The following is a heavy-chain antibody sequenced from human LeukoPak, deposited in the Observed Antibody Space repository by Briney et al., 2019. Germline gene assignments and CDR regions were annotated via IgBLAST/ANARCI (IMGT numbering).Heavy chain of an antibody. J-gene: IGHJ2*01. CDR1: GLAFSSYW. Sequence: GGSLRLSCTASGLAFSSYWMSWVRQAPGKGPEWLANIQEDGSETNYVDSVKGRFTVSRDNAKNSVYLHMNSLRDEDTAIYYCATFTVDLWGRGTLVTVSS. CDR3: ATFTVDL. CDR2: IQEDGSET. V-gene: IGHV3-7*01.